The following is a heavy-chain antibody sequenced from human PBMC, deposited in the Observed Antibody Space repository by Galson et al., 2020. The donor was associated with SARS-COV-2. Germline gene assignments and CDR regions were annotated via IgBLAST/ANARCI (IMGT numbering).Heavy chain of an antibody. CDR2: IYPNGRT. D-gene: IGHD2-21*02. J-gene: IGHJ2*01. CDR1: GYSVSTTNY. V-gene: IGHV4-38-2*01. CDR3: ARQGVNMIVLVTVPGWFFDL. Sequence: SETLSLTCAVSGYSVSTTNYWGWVRLAPGKGVEWIGSIYPNGRTYYNPSLESRVTISVDTSRNQFSLTLASVTAADTAFYYCARQGVNMIVLVTVPGWFFDLWGRGTLVTVSS.